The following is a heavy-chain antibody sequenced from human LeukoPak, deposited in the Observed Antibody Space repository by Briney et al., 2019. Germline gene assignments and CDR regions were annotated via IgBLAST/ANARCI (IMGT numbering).Heavy chain of an antibody. Sequence: SVKVSCKASGGTFSSYAIIWVRQAPGEGLEWMGGIIPIFGTANYAQKFQGRVTITTDESTSTAYMELSSLRSEDTAVYYCAGAKSDYYGMDVWGKGTTVTVSS. CDR2: IIPIFGTA. V-gene: IGHV1-69*05. J-gene: IGHJ6*04. CDR1: GGTFSSYA. D-gene: IGHD4/OR15-4a*01. CDR3: AGAKSDYYGMDV.